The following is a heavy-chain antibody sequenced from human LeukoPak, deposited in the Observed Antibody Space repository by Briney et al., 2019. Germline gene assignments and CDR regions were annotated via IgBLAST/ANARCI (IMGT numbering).Heavy chain of an antibody. CDR3: ARDRDWSFDY. CDR2: IRGSSSAM. J-gene: IGHJ4*02. CDR1: GFTFSEHS. D-gene: IGHD3-9*01. Sequence: GGSLRLSCAASGFTFSEHSMNWVRQAPGKGLEWVSNIRGSSSAMNYADSVKGRFTISRDNAKNSLYLEMSSLRAEDTAVYYCARDRDWSFDYWGLGTLVSVSS. V-gene: IGHV3-48*04.